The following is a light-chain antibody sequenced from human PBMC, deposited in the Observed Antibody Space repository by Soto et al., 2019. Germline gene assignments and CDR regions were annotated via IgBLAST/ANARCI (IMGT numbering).Light chain of an antibody. V-gene: IGKV3-15*01. J-gene: IGKJ1*01. CDR1: QRVSSN. Sequence: IVMTQSPATLSVSPGERATLSCRASQRVSSNVAWYQQKPGQAPRLLLYGASARATGIPARFSGSGSGTEFTLTISSLQSEDFAVYYCQQYNNWLRTFGQGTKVDIK. CDR3: QQYNNWLRT. CDR2: GAS.